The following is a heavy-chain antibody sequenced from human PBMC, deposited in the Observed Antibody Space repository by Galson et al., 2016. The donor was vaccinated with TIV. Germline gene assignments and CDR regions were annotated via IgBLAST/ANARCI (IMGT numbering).Heavy chain of an antibody. Sequence: SVKVSCKASGVTFSSSTFSWVRQPLGQGLEWMGRIIPVLGITNYAQKFQGRVTMTRDTSTSTIYMELSSLTSEDTAVYYCATYGSGRQASFDFWGQGTLVTVSS. CDR1: GVTFSSST. V-gene: IGHV1-69*02. CDR3: ATYGSGRQASFDF. J-gene: IGHJ4*02. D-gene: IGHD3-10*01. CDR2: IIPVLGIT.